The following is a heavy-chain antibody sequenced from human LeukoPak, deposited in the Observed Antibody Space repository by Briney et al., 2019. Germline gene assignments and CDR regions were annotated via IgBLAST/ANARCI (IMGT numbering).Heavy chain of an antibody. Sequence: GGSLRLSCAASGFTFDDYGMSWARQAPGKGREWVAGINWNGGSIGYEDSVKGRFTISRDNAKNSLYLQMNSLRAEDTALYYCARSNWNDASYYFDYWGQGTLVTVSS. CDR1: GFTFDDYG. J-gene: IGHJ4*02. V-gene: IGHV3-20*04. CDR2: INWNGGSI. D-gene: IGHD1-20*01. CDR3: ARSNWNDASYYFDY.